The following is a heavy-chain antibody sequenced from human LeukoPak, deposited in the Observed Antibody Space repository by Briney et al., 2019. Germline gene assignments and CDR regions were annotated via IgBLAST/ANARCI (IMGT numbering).Heavy chain of an antibody. CDR2: ISSGGSAI. Sequence: GSLRLSCAASRFTFNKYGMHWVRQAPGKGLEWVSYISSGGSAIYYADSVKGRFTISRDNAKNSLYLQMNSLRAEDTAVYYCARPLFLSRGWGYFDYWGQGTLVTVSS. V-gene: IGHV3-48*04. CDR1: RFTFNKYG. J-gene: IGHJ4*02. CDR3: ARPLFLSRGWGYFDY. D-gene: IGHD3-16*01.